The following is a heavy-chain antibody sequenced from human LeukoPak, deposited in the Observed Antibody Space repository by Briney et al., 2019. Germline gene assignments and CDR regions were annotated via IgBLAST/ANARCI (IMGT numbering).Heavy chain of an antibody. CDR1: GHNFNTYW. D-gene: IGHD6-13*01. CDR3: AKGYSSSWHPFDY. CDR2: IYPGDSDT. V-gene: IGHV5-51*03. Sequence: GESLKISCQGSGHNFNTYWIGWVRQKPGKGLEWMGIIYPGDSDTRYSPSFQGQVTISADKSISTAYLQWSSLKASDTAMYFCAKGYSSSWHPFDYWGQGTLVTVSS. J-gene: IGHJ4*02.